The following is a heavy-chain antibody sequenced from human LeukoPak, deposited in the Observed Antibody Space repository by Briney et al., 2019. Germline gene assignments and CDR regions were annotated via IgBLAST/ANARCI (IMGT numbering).Heavy chain of an antibody. Sequence: ASVKVSCKASGYTVTSYYMHWVRQAPGQGLEWMGILNPSGGSTSYAQKFQGRATLTRATSTSTVYMELSSLRSGDTAVYFCARAHDSSGYYPGYWGQGTLVTVSS. J-gene: IGHJ4*02. D-gene: IGHD3-22*01. CDR1: GYTVTSYY. CDR3: ARAHDSSGYYPGY. CDR2: LNPSGGST. V-gene: IGHV1-46*01.